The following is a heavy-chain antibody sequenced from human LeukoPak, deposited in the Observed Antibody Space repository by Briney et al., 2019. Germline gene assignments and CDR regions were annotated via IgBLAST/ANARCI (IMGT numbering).Heavy chain of an antibody. J-gene: IGHJ4*02. Sequence: PGGSLRLSCAASGFTVSSNYMSWVRQAPGKGLEWVAVISYDGSNKYYADSVKGRFTISRDNSKNTLYLQMNSLRAEDTAVYYCAKSRAYSSSYCDYWGQGTLVTVSS. D-gene: IGHD6-13*01. CDR1: GFTVSSNY. CDR3: AKSRAYSSSYCDY. V-gene: IGHV3-30*18. CDR2: ISYDGSNK.